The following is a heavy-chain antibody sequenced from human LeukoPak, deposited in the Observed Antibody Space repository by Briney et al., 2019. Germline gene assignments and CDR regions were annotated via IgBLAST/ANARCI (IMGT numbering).Heavy chain of an antibody. CDR2: INPNSGGT. Sequence: GAAVKVSCKASGYTFTGYYMHWVRQAPGQGLEWMGWINPNSGGTNYAQKFQGRVTMTRDTSISTAYMELSRLRSDDTAVYYCASPSDYYDSSGYWTPFRYWGQGTLVTVSS. CDR1: GYTFTGYY. J-gene: IGHJ4*02. CDR3: ASPSDYYDSSGYWTPFRY. V-gene: IGHV1-2*02. D-gene: IGHD3-22*01.